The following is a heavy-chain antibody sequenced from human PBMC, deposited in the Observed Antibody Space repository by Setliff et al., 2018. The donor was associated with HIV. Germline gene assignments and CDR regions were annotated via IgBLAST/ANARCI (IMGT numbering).Heavy chain of an antibody. CDR1: GGTFTSYV. J-gene: IGHJ6*02. D-gene: IGHD1-26*01. V-gene: IGHV1-69*10. Sequence: SVKVSCKASGGTFTSYVISWVRQAPGQGLEWMGGIIPILGIASYSQKFQGRVTITADKSTSTAYMELSSLRSEDTAVYYCARPQWELGVDYYGMDVWGQGTAVTVSS. CDR3: ARPQWELGVDYYGMDV. CDR2: IIPILGIA.